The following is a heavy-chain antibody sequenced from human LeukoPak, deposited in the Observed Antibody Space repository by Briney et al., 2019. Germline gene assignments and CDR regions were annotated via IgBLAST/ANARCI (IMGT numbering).Heavy chain of an antibody. D-gene: IGHD4-17*01. J-gene: IGHJ4*02. V-gene: IGHV3-66*01. Sequence: GGSLRLSCAASGFTVSSNYMSWVRQAPGKGLEWVSVIYSGGSTYYADSVKGRFTISRDNSKNTLYLQMNSLRAEDTAVYYCARESPVTTGPLDYWGQGTLVTVSS. CDR1: GFTVSSNY. CDR2: IYSGGST. CDR3: ARESPVTTGPLDY.